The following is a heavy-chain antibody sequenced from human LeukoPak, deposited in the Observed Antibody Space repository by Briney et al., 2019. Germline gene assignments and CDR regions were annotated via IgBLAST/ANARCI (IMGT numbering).Heavy chain of an antibody. CDR3: ARGTAAAANRNWFDS. CDR1: GFIFSSYA. D-gene: IGHD6-13*01. CDR2: ILSDGSNE. V-gene: IGHV3-30-3*01. J-gene: IGHJ5*01. Sequence: GGSLRLSCTASGFIFSSYAMHWVRQVPGKGLEWVAIILSDGSNEYYADSVKGRFTMSRDNSRNTVYLQMDSLRAEDTAVYFCARGTAAAANRNWFDSWGQGTLVTVSS.